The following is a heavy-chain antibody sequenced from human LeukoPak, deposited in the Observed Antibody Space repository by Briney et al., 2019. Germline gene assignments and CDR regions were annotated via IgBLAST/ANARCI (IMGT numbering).Heavy chain of an antibody. J-gene: IGHJ4*02. CDR1: GFTFGSYS. CDR3: AKWVGTLGSLDF. CDR2: ISSVSNAI. D-gene: IGHD4-23*01. V-gene: IGHV3-48*04. Sequence: GGSLRLSCAASGFTFGSYSMNWVRQAPGKGLEWLSYISSVSNAIYYADSVKGRFTISRDYGKNSLYLQLNSLRAEDTAVYYCAKWVGTLGSLDFWGQGTLVTVSS.